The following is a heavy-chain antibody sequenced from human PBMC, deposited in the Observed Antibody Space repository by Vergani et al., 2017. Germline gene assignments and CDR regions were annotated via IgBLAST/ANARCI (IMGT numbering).Heavy chain of an antibody. CDR1: GYNFPNYW. J-gene: IGHJ2*01. Sequence: EVQLVQSGAELKKPGESLQISCKGSGYNFPNYWIGWVRQMPGKGLEWMGSIYPDDSDTRYSPSFQGQVTISGDKSISTAYLRWSSLKASDTALYYCARRPLLWSGLPICYRGNWFFDLWGRGTLVTVSS. V-gene: IGHV5-51*03. D-gene: IGHD2-2*02. CDR2: IYPDDSDT. CDR3: ARRPLLWSGLPICYRGNWFFDL.